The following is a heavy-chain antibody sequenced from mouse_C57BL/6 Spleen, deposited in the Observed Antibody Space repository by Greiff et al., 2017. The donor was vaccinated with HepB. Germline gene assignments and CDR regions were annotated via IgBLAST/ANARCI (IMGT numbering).Heavy chain of an antibody. V-gene: IGHV5-9*01. Sequence: EVKLVESGGGLVKPGGSLKLSCAASGFTFSSYTMSWVRQTPEKRLEWVATISGGGGNTYYPDSVKGRFTISRDNAKNTLYLQMSSLRSEDTALYYCARHESNDYAMDYWGQGTSVTVSS. D-gene: IGHD2-5*01. CDR3: ARHESNDYAMDY. CDR2: ISGGGGNT. J-gene: IGHJ4*01. CDR1: GFTFSSYT.